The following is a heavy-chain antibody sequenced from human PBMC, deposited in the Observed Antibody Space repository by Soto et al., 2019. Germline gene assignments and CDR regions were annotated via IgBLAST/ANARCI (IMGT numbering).Heavy chain of an antibody. CDR2: IIPLFGTA. D-gene: IGHD2-21*01. J-gene: IGHJ4*02. CDR1: GVTFSSET. CDR3: ATELGDNPARPFES. V-gene: IGHV1-69*01. Sequence: QVQLVQSGAEVKKTGSSVKVSCKASGVTFSSETISWVRQAPGQGLEWVGGIIPLFGTANYAQKFQGRVTITADESTSTLYIELSSLRSDDTAVYYCATELGDNPARPFESWGQGTLVTVSS.